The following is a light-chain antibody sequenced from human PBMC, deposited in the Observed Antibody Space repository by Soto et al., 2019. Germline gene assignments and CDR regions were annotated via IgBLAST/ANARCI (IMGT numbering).Light chain of an antibody. J-gene: IGKJ5*01. Sequence: IGLTQSPCTLSLSPGERATLSCRASQSVSSSYLAWYQQKPGQAPRLLIYGASSRPTGIPDRFSGSGSGTDFTLTISRLEPEDFAVYYCQQYGSSSTFGQGTRLEIK. V-gene: IGKV3-20*01. CDR1: QSVSSSY. CDR2: GAS. CDR3: QQYGSSST.